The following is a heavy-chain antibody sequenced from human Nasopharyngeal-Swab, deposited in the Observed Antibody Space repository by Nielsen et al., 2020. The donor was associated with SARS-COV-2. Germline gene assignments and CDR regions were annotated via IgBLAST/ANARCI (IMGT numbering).Heavy chain of an antibody. CDR3: ARGYYDILTGWMGYFQH. CDR2: IYYSGST. D-gene: IGHD3-9*01. CDR1: GGSISSSSYY. V-gene: IGHV4-39*01. Sequence: ETLSLTCTVSGGSISSSSYYWGWIRQPPGKGLEWIGNIYYSGSTYYNPSLKSRVTISVDTSKNQFSLKLSSVTAADTAVYYCARGYYDILTGWMGYFQHWGQGTLVTVSS. J-gene: IGHJ1*01.